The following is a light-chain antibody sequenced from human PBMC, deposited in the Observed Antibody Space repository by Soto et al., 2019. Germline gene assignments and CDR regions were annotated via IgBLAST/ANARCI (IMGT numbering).Light chain of an antibody. J-gene: IGLJ3*02. CDR2: GNN. Sequence: QPVLTQPPSVSGAPGQRVTISCTGSSSNIPTGYDIHWYQQFPGTAPKLLIYGNNNRPSGVPDRFSGSKSGTSASLAITGLQAEDEAIYYCQSYDSSLSGSTVFGGGTKLTVL. CDR3: QSYDSSLSGSTV. V-gene: IGLV1-40*01. CDR1: SSNIPTGYD.